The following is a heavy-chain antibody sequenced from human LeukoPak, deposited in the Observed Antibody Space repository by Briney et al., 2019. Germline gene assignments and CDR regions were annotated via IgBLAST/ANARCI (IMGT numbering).Heavy chain of an antibody. D-gene: IGHD3-22*01. V-gene: IGHV4-39*07. Sequence: SETLSLTCTVSGDSISSSSPYWGWIRQPPGEGLEWIGSIYYSGSTYYNTSLKSRVTISVDTSKNQFSLRLSSVTAADTAVYYCARSGYYLYYYYYYMDVWGKGTTVTISS. CDR1: GDSISSSSPY. CDR3: ARSGYYLYYYYYYMDV. J-gene: IGHJ6*03. CDR2: IYYSGST.